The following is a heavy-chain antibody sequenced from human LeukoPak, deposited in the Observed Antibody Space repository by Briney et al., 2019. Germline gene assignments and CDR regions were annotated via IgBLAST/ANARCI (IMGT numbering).Heavy chain of an antibody. CDR3: AKTRRYYDILTGYYEDY. D-gene: IGHD3-9*01. V-gene: IGHV3-66*01. CDR2: IYSGGST. J-gene: IGHJ4*02. CDR1: GFTVSSNY. Sequence: PGGSLRLSCAASGFTVSSNYMSWVRQAPWKGLEWVSVIYSGGSTYYADSVKGRFTISRDNSKNTLYLQMNSLRAEDTAVYYCAKTRRYYDILTGYYEDYRGQGTLVTVSS.